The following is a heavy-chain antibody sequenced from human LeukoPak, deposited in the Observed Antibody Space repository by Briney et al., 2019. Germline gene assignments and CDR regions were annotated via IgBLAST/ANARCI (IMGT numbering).Heavy chain of an antibody. CDR2: INHSGST. Sequence: PSETLSLTCAVYGGSSSGYYWSWIRQPPGKGLEWIGEINHSGSTNYNPSLKSRVTISVDTSKNQFSLKLSSVTAADTAVYYCASLTCSSTSCYRYFDYWGQGTLVTVSS. D-gene: IGHD2-2*01. CDR1: GGSSSGYY. CDR3: ASLTCSSTSCYRYFDY. V-gene: IGHV4-34*01. J-gene: IGHJ4*02.